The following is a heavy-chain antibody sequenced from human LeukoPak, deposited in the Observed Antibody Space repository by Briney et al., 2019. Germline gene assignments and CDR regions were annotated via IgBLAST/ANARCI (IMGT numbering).Heavy chain of an antibody. J-gene: IGHJ4*02. CDR3: ARMAPPRKFDY. CDR1: GGSSSGYY. V-gene: IGHV4-34*01. D-gene: IGHD5-24*01. CDR2: INQSGST. Sequence: SETLSLTCAIYGGSSSGYYWSWIRQPPGKGLEWIGEINQSGSTNYDPSLKSRVTISIDSPKNQFSLKLSSVTAADTAVYYCARMAPPRKFDYWGQGTLVTVSS.